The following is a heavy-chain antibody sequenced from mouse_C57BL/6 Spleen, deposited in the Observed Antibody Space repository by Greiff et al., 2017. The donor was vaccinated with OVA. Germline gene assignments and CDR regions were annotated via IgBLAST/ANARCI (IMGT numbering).Heavy chain of an antibody. D-gene: IGHD1-1*01. CDR1: GYTFTSYW. CDR2: IDPSDSYT. V-gene: IGHV1-59*01. CDR3: ARRYGSSYWYFDV. J-gene: IGHJ1*03. Sequence: VKLQQPGAELVRPGTSVKLSCKASGYTFTSYWMHWVKQRPGQGLEWIGVIDPSDSYTNYNQKFKGKATLTVDTSSSTAYMQLSSLTSEDSAVYYCARRYGSSYWYFDVWGTGTTVTVSS.